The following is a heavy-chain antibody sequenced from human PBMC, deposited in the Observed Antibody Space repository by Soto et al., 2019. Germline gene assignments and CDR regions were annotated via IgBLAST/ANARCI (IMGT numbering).Heavy chain of an antibody. CDR3: ARSYGSGSRPFAY. CDR2: IIPILGMS. J-gene: IGHJ4*02. CDR1: GGTFTSYT. D-gene: IGHD3-10*01. Sequence: QVHLLQSGAEMKKPGSSVKVSCTAFGGTFTSYTFNWVRQAPGQRLEWMGRIIPILGMSSSAHNFQGRLTMIADKSTNTSYMVLSSLTSDDTAIYYCARSYGSGSRPFAYWGQGPLVTVSS. V-gene: IGHV1-69*02.